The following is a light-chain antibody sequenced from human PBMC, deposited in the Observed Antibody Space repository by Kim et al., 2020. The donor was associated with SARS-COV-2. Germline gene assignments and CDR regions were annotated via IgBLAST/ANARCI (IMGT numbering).Light chain of an antibody. CDR1: QGINNY. Sequence: ASVGDRVTITCRASQGINNYLAWFQQKPGKVPQRLIYAASTLESGVPSRFSGSGSGTEFTLTISSLQPEDFATYYCLQRNSYPLTFGGGTKVDIK. V-gene: IGKV1-17*03. J-gene: IGKJ4*01. CDR3: LQRNSYPLT. CDR2: AAS.